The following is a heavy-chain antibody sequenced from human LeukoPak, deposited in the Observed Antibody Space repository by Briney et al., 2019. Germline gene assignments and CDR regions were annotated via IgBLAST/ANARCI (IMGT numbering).Heavy chain of an antibody. J-gene: IGHJ6*04. CDR2: IYYSGST. D-gene: IGHD5-12*01. Sequence: PSETLSLTCTVSGGSITNYYWSWIRQPPGKGLEWIGYIYYSGSTNYNPSLKSRVTISVDTSKNQFSLKLSSVTATDTAVYYCARAGYSGSDFSVWGKGSTVTVSS. CDR3: ARAGYSGSDFSV. V-gene: IGHV4-59*01. CDR1: GGSITNYY.